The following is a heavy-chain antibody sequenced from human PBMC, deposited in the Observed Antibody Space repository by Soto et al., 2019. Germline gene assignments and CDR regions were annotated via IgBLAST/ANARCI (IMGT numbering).Heavy chain of an antibody. CDR2: ISGSGGST. CDR3: AKERHDYIWGSYRYFDY. CDR1: GFTFSSYA. Sequence: GGSLRLSCAASGFTFSSYAMSWVRQAPGKGLEWVSAISGSGGSTYYADSVKGRFTISRDNSKNTLYLQMNSLRAEDTAVYYCAKERHDYIWGSYRYFDYWGQGTLVTVSS. J-gene: IGHJ4*02. V-gene: IGHV3-23*01. D-gene: IGHD3-16*02.